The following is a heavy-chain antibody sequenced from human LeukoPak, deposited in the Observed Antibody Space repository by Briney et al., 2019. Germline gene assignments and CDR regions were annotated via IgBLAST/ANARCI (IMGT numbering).Heavy chain of an antibody. CDR3: ARTRIVGATLDAFDI. CDR2: ISSSSTI. Sequence: GGSLRLSCAASGFTFSSYSMNWVRQAPGKGLEWVSYISSSSTIYYADSVKGRFTISRDNAKDSLYLQMNSLRAEDTAVYYCARTRIVGATLDAFDIWGQGTMVTVSS. V-gene: IGHV3-48*01. J-gene: IGHJ3*02. CDR1: GFTFSSYS. D-gene: IGHD1-26*01.